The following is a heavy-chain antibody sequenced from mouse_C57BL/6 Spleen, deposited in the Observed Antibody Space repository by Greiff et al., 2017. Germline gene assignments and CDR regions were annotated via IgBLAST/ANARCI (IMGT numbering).Heavy chain of an antibody. CDR3: ARSGMITTDYFDY. Sequence: VQLQQSGAELVRPGTSVKVSCKASGYAFPNYLIEWVKQRPGQGLEWIGVINPGSGGTNYNEKFKGKATLTADKSSSTAYMQLSSLTSEDSAVYFCARSGMITTDYFDYWGQGTTLTVSS. J-gene: IGHJ2*01. D-gene: IGHD2-4*01. V-gene: IGHV1-54*01. CDR2: INPGSGGT. CDR1: GYAFPNYL.